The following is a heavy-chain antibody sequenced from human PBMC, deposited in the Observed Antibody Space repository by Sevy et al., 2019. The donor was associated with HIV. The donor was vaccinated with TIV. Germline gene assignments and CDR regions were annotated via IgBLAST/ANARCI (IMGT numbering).Heavy chain of an antibody. V-gene: IGHV3-23*01. J-gene: IGHJ4*02. CDR1: GVIFNSHA. CDR3: TNRGIVIITGFDY. D-gene: IGHD1-20*01. CDR2: ISGSGGYT. Sequence: GESLRLSCAASGVIFNSHAMSWVRQAPGKGLEWVSTISGSGGYTYYSDSVKGRFSISRDNSKNTVYLQMNSLRAEDTAVYYCTNRGIVIITGFDYWGQGTLVTVSS.